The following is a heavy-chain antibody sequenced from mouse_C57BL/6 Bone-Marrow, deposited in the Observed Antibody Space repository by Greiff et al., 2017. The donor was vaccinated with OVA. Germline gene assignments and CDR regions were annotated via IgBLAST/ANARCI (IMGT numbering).Heavy chain of an antibody. D-gene: IGHD2-4*01. CDR3: ASRISLYDYDYLAMDY. CDR1: GYSITSDY. Sequence: EVQLVESGPGLAKPSQTLSLTCSVTGYSITSDYWNWIRKFPGNKLEYMGYISYSGSTYYNPSLKSRISITRDTSKNQYYLQLHSVTTEDTATYDCASRISLYDYDYLAMDYWGQGTSVTVSS. CDR2: ISYSGST. V-gene: IGHV3-8*01. J-gene: IGHJ4*01.